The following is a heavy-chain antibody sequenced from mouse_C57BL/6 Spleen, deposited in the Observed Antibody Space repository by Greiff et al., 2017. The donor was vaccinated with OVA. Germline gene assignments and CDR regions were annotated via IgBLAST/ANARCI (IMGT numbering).Heavy chain of an antibody. V-gene: IGHV1-18*01. J-gene: IGHJ1*03. CDR1: GYTFTDYN. D-gene: IGHD1-1*01. Sequence: EVQLQQSGPELVKPGASVKIPCKASGYTFTDYNMDWVKQSHGKSLEWIGDINPNNGGTIYNQKFKGKATLTVDKSSSTAYMALRSLTSEDTAVYYCAREATVVAKDWYFDVWRTGTTVTVSS. CDR2: INPNNGGT. CDR3: AREATVVAKDWYFDV.